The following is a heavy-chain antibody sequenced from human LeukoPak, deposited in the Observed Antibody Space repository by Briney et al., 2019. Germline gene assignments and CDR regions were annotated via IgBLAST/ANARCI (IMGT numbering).Heavy chain of an antibody. D-gene: IGHD4-17*01. CDR3: AKELTTVTHFDY. CDR1: GFTLSSYG. J-gene: IGHJ4*02. CDR2: ISYDGSNK. V-gene: IGHV3-30*18. Sequence: SGGSLRLSCAASGFTLSSYGMHWVRQAPGKGLEWVAVISYDGSNKYYTDSVKGRFTISRDNSKNTLYLQMNSLRAEDTAVYYCAKELTTVTHFDYWGQGTLVTVSS.